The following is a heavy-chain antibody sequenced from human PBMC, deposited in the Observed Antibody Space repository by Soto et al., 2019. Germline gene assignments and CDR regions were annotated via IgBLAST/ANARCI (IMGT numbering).Heavy chain of an antibody. CDR2: ISTGSNNI. J-gene: IGHJ4*02. CDR1: GFPFSHYN. Sequence: GGSLKLSCASSGFPFSHYNMILVRQSPGKGLEWVSSISTGSNNIYYADSVKGRFTISRGNARNSLYLHMNSLRVEDTAVYYCARGGGIAEDSWGQGTLVTVSS. D-gene: IGHD6-13*01. V-gene: IGHV3-21*01. CDR3: ARGGGIAEDS.